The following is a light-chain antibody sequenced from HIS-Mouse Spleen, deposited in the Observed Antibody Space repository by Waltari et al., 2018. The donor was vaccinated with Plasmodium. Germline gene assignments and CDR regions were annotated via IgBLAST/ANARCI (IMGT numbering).Light chain of an antibody. Sequence: EIVMTQSPATLSVSPGERATLSCRASQSVSSNLAWYQQKPGQAPRLLIYGASTRATGIPARFSGSGSGNEFTLTISSLQSEDFAVYYCQQYNNWPFTFGPGTKVDI. J-gene: IGKJ3*01. CDR1: QSVSSN. CDR2: GAS. V-gene: IGKV3-15*01. CDR3: QQYNNWPFT.